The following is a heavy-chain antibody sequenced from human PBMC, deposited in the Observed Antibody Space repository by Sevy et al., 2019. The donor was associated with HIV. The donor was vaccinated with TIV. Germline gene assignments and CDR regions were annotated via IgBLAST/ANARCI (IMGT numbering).Heavy chain of an antibody. Sequence: ASVKVSCEASGYTFTSYPISWVRQAPGQGLEWMGWINTYNGNTNYEQILQGRVTMTTETSTNTAYMELRSLRSDDTAVYYCARVRGMVTSSLDYWGQGTLVTVSS. CDR2: INTYNGNT. CDR3: ARVRGMVTSSLDY. D-gene: IGHD2-21*02. CDR1: GYTFTSYP. V-gene: IGHV1-18*01. J-gene: IGHJ4*02.